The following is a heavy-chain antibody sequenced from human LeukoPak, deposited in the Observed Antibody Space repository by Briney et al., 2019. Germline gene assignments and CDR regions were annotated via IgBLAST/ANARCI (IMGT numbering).Heavy chain of an antibody. D-gene: IGHD5-18*01. Sequence: SETLSLTCTVSGYSISSGYYWGWIRQPPGKGLEWIGNLYHSGSTYYNPSLKSRVTMPVDTSKNQFSLKLSSVTAADTAVYYCARQGYSYGYLDYWGQGTLVTVSS. CDR3: ARQGYSYGYLDY. V-gene: IGHV4-38-2*02. CDR1: GYSISSGYY. J-gene: IGHJ4*02. CDR2: LYHSGST.